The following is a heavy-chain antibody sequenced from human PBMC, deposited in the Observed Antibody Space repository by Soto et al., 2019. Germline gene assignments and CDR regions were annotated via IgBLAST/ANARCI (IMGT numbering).Heavy chain of an antibody. CDR1: GGSISSGNYY. V-gene: IGHV4-31*03. Sequence: QVQLQESGPGLVKPSQTLSLTCTVSGGSISSGNYYWSWIRQHPGKGLEWIGYIYYSGSTYYNPSLKSRVTIXVXTXXNQVSLKLSSVTAADTAVYYCARTSYDSSGTAADPWGQGTLVTVSS. CDR3: ARTSYDSSGTAADP. J-gene: IGHJ5*02. CDR2: IYYSGST. D-gene: IGHD3-22*01.